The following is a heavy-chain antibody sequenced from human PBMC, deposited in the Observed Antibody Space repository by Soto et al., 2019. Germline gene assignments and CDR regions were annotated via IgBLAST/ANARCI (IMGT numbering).Heavy chain of an antibody. J-gene: IGHJ2*01. D-gene: IGHD3-22*01. CDR2: ISYDGSNK. Sequence: SLRLSCAASGFTFSSYGMHWVRQAPGKGLEWVAVISYDGSNKYYADSVKGRFTISRDNSKNTLYLQMNSLRAEDTAVYYCAKDLRLVNWYFDLWGRGTLVTVSS. V-gene: IGHV3-30*18. CDR1: GFTFSSYG. CDR3: AKDLRLVNWYFDL.